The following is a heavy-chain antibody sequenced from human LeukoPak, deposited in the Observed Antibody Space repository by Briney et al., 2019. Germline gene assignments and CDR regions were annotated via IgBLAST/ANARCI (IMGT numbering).Heavy chain of an antibody. D-gene: IGHD3-10*02. CDR3: ARGGLVRGTINSLIAFDI. CDR2: IYYSGST. J-gene: IGHJ3*02. CDR1: GGSVSGTNYY. Sequence: SETLSLTCSVSGGSVSGTNYYWAWIRQPPEKGLEWIGTIYYSGSTYYNVSLKSRVTISVDTSKNQFSLNLSSVTAADTAVYYCARGGLVRGTINSLIAFDIWGQGIMVTVSS. V-gene: IGHV4-39*07.